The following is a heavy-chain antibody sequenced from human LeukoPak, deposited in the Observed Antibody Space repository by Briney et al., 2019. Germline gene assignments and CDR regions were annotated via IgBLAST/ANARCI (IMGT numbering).Heavy chain of an antibody. CDR1: GGTFSSYT. CDR3: ARNNYYGAGSYMDV. J-gene: IGHJ6*04. Sequence: SVKLSCKASGGTFSSYTINWVRQAPGQGLEWMGGIIPIFGTANSAQKFPDTVTITAAASTSTAFMELSSLRSEDTAVYYCARNNYYGAGSYMDVWGKGTTVTVSS. V-gene: IGHV1-69*13. CDR2: IIPIFGTA. D-gene: IGHD3-10*01.